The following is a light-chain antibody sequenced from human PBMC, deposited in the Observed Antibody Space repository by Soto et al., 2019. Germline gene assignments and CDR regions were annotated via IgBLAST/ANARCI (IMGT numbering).Light chain of an antibody. CDR3: QQYENLPT. Sequence: IPLTHSPSSLSASVGDRVTITCQASQNLPPSFPWSPPTPGRAPKLLIYDASNLEAGVPSGFRGSGSGTDFTFTISRLQPEDIATYYCQQYENLPTFGQGTRLEIK. CDR2: DAS. CDR1: QNLPPS. V-gene: IGKV1-33*01. J-gene: IGKJ5*01.